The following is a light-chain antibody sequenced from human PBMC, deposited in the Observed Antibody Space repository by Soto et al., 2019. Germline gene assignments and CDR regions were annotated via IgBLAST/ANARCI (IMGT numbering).Light chain of an antibody. CDR3: QQYGSSPPTWT. Sequence: EIVLTQSPGTLSLSPGERATLSCRASQSVSSSYLAWYQQKPGQAPRLLIYGASSRATGIPDRFSGSGSGTDFNLTISILEPEDFALYYCQQYGSSPPTWTFGQGTKVEIK. CDR1: QSVSSSY. CDR2: GAS. J-gene: IGKJ1*01. V-gene: IGKV3-20*01.